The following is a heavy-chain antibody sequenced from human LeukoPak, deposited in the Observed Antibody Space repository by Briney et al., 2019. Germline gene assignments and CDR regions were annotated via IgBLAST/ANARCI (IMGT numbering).Heavy chain of an antibody. D-gene: IGHD1-1*01. CDR3: ARDTAEDGRGTTFDH. V-gene: IGHV3-11*01. J-gene: IGHJ4*02. Sequence: GGSLRLPCAASGFTFSDYYMSWVRRAPGKGLEWVSYISNTGSIIYYADSVKGRFTISRDNAKNSLFLQMNSLRAEDTAVYYCARDTAEDGRGTTFDHWGQGTLVTVSS. CDR2: ISNTGSII. CDR1: GFTFSDYY.